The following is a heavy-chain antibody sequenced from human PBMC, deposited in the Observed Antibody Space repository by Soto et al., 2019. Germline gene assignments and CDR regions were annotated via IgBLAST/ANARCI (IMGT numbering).Heavy chain of an antibody. V-gene: IGHV4-31*03. Sequence: QVQLQESGPGLVKPSQTLSLTCSVSGGSISSGGFYWSWIRQHPGKGLEWIGYIYYIRSTSYNPSLKNRVTISRDTPNNQFSLKLSSVSAADTAVYYCARAGEDYYGAGAGGLDVWGQGTTVTVSS. CDR2: IYYIRST. CDR3: ARAGEDYYGAGAGGLDV. D-gene: IGHD3-10*01. CDR1: GGSISSGGFY. J-gene: IGHJ6*02.